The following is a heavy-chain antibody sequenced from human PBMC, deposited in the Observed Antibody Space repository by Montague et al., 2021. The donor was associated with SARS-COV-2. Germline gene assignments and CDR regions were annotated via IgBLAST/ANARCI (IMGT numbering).Heavy chain of an antibody. CDR1: GFSLNTSGMC. J-gene: IGHJ4*02. D-gene: IGHD4-17*01. Sequence: PLLVKPTQTLTLTCTFSGFSLNTSGMCVSWIRQPPGKALEWLALIDWDEDQYYSTSLKTRLTISKDTSKNQVVLTMTNMDPIDTATYYCARSYGDYRDSYFDHWGQGTLVTVSS. CDR3: ARSYGDYRDSYFDH. V-gene: IGHV2-70*01. CDR2: IDWDEDQ.